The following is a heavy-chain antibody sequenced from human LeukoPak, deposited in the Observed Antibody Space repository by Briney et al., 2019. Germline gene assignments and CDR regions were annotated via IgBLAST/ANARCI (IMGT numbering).Heavy chain of an antibody. D-gene: IGHD6-13*01. CDR2: IYYSGST. CDR1: GGSISSSSYY. Sequence: PSETLSLTCTVSGGSISSSSYYWGWIRQPLGKGLEWIGSIYYSGSTYYNPSLKSRVTISVDTSKNQFSLKLSSVTAADTAVYYCARQIIAAASPWGQGTLVTVSS. J-gene: IGHJ5*02. CDR3: ARQIIAAASP. V-gene: IGHV4-39*01.